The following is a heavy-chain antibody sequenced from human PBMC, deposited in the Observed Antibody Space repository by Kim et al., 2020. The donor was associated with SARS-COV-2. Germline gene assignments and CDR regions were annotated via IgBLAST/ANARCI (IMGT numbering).Heavy chain of an antibody. CDR3: ARRVRGYSGYDLGYYYYYYYMDV. Sequence: SETLSLTCTVSGGSISSYYWSWIRQPPGKGLEWIGYIYYSGSTNYNPSLKSRVTISVDTSKNQFSLKLSSVTAADTAVYYCARRVRGYSGYDLGYYYYYYYMDVWGKGTTVTVSS. V-gene: IGHV4-59*08. D-gene: IGHD5-12*01. CDR2: IYYSGST. CDR1: GGSISSYY. J-gene: IGHJ6*03.